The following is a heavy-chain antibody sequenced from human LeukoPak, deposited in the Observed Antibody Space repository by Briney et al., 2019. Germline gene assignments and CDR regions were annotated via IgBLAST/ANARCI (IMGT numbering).Heavy chain of an antibody. CDR1: GGSISSRGYY. Sequence: PSETLSLTCAVSGGSISSRGYYWSWIRQPPGKGLEWIGSIYYSGGNYYNPSLKGRVTISVDTSNNQFSLKLSSVTAADTAVYYCASARDYYYYGMDVWGQGTTVTVSS. CDR2: IYYSGGN. V-gene: IGHV4-39*01. CDR3: ASARDYYYYGMDV. J-gene: IGHJ6*02.